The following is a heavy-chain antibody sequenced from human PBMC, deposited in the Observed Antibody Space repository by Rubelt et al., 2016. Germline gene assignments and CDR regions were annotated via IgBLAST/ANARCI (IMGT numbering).Heavy chain of an antibody. D-gene: IGHD6-13*01. J-gene: IGHJ6*02. V-gene: IGHV1-2*02. Sequence: SGGTNYAQKFQGRVTMTRDTSISTAYMELSRLRSDDTAVYYCARGIAPHGMDVWGLGTTVTVSS. CDR3: ARGIAPHGMDV. CDR2: SGGT.